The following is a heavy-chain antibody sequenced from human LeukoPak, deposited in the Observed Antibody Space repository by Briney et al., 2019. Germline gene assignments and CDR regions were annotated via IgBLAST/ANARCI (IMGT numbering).Heavy chain of an antibody. CDR1: GFTFDEYS. CDR2: IEWEGGRT. V-gene: IGHV3-43*01. Sequence: GGSLRLSCAASGFTFDEYSMQGVRQAPGEGREWGSVIEWEGGRTSSADSVKGRFTTSRDNNKKSLYLQMNSLRTEDTAFYYCGKDIQHYDFWSGYEYRGQGTLVTVPS. D-gene: IGHD3-3*01. J-gene: IGHJ4*02. CDR3: GKDIQHYDFWSGYEY.